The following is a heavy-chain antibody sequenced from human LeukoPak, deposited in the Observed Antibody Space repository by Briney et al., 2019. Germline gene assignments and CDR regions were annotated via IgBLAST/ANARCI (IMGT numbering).Heavy chain of an antibody. Sequence: GGSLRLSCAASGLIFSGSAMHWVRQAPGKGLEWVGRMRSKANNYATGYATSVIGRFTISRDDSKNTRYLEMNSLKIEDTAVYFCASQAGYSSSWETWGRGTLVTVSS. CDR2: MRSKANNYAT. CDR1: GLIFSGSA. CDR3: ASQAGYSSSWET. J-gene: IGHJ5*02. V-gene: IGHV3-73*01. D-gene: IGHD6-13*01.